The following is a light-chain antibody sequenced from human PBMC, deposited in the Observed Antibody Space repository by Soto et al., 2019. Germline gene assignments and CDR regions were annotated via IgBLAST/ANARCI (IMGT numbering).Light chain of an antibody. J-gene: IGKJ1*01. Sequence: EIVLTQSPGTLSLSPGERATLSCRASQNVRSNNLAWYQQKRGQAPRLLIYGASSRATGIPDRFSGGRSGTDFTLTISRLGPEDFVVYYCQQYSSSPWTFGQGTKVEIK. CDR3: QQYSSSPWT. CDR1: QNVRSNN. CDR2: GAS. V-gene: IGKV3-20*01.